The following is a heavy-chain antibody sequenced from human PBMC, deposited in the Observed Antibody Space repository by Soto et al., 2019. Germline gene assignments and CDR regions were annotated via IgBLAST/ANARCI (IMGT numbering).Heavy chain of an antibody. D-gene: IGHD4-17*01. Sequence: QVQLVESGGGVVQPGKSLRLSCAASEFTFSNYVMYWVRQAPGKGLEWVAVIWYDGSKKYYADSVKGRFIISRDNFNYTLYLQMTSLRAEDTAVYYCARGMSMVTTDGMDVWGQGTTVTVSS. CDR1: EFTFSNYV. CDR3: ARGMSMVTTDGMDV. CDR2: IWYDGSKK. J-gene: IGHJ6*02. V-gene: IGHV3-33*01.